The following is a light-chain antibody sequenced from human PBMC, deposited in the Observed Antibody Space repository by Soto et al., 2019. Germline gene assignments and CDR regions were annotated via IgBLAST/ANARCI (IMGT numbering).Light chain of an antibody. Sequence: IQMTQSPSAMSAFVGDMVTITCRASQGISNYLAWFQQKPGKVPKXLIYDASSLQTGVPSRFSVSGSGTEFTLTISRLKTEDFATYYCLQHKSYPITFGQGTRLEIK. CDR2: DAS. CDR1: QGISNY. J-gene: IGKJ5*01. V-gene: IGKV1-17*03. CDR3: LQHKSYPIT.